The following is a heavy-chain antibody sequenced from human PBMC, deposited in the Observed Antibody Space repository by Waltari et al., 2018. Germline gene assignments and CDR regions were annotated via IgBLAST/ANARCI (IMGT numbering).Heavy chain of an antibody. CDR1: GFTFSSYA. CDR2: ISGSGGST. Sequence: EVQLLESGGGLVQPGGSLRLSCAASGFTFSSYAMSWVRQAPGKGLEWVSAISGSGGSTYYADSGKGRFTSSRENSKNTLYLQMNSLRSEDTAVYYCARDRDDDSNYGPDYWGQGTLVTVSS. V-gene: IGHV3-23*01. CDR3: ARDRDDDSNYGPDY. D-gene: IGHD4-4*01. J-gene: IGHJ4*02.